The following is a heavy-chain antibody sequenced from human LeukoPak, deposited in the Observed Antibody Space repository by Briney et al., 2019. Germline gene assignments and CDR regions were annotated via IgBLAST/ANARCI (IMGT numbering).Heavy chain of an antibody. J-gene: IGHJ3*02. D-gene: IGHD5-18*01. V-gene: IGHV3-7*01. CDR2: IKEDGREK. Sequence: GGSLRLSCAASGFTFSSYWMTWVRQAPGKGLELVANIKEDGREKYYVDSVKGRFTISRDNAKNSLYLQMNSLRADDTAVYYCARFCTSLVKYAFDIWGQGTMVTVSS. CDR1: GFTFSSYW. CDR3: ARFCTSLVKYAFDI.